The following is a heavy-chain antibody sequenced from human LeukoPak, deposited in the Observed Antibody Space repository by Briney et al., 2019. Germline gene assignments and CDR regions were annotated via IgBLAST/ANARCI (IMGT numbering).Heavy chain of an antibody. CDR3: ARGSGGSSSWYVYYFDY. D-gene: IGHD6-13*01. CDR2: IYSGGST. CDR1: GFTVSSNY. J-gene: IGHJ4*02. V-gene: IGHV3-66*01. Sequence: GGSLRLSCAASGFTVSSNYMSWVRQAPGKGPEWVSVIYSGGSTYYADSVKGRFTISRDNSKNTLYLQMNSLRAEDTAVYYCARGSGGSSSWYVYYFDYWGQGTLVTVSS.